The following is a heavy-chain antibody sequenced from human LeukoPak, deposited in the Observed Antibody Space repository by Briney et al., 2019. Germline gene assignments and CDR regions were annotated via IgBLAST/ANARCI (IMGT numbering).Heavy chain of an antibody. J-gene: IGHJ4*02. D-gene: IGHD4-17*01. CDR1: GYTFTGYY. V-gene: IGHV1-2*06. CDR3: ARTSTVTPEGYYFDY. CDR2: INPNSGGT. Sequence: ASVKVSCKASGYTFTGYYMHWVRQAPGQGLEWMGRINPNSGGTNYAQKFQGRVTMTRETSISTAYMELSSLRSEDTAVYYCARTSTVTPEGYYFDYWGQGTLVTVPS.